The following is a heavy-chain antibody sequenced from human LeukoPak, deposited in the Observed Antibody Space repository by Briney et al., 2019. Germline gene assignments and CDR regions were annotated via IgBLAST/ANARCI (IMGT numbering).Heavy chain of an antibody. D-gene: IGHD2-2*01. Sequence: ASVKVSCKVSGYTLTELSIHWVRQAPGKGLEWMGGFDPEDGETIYAQKFQGRVTMTEDTSTDTAYMELSSLRSEDTAVYYCATDLPWDIVVVPAAKGLFDPWGQGTLVTVSS. J-gene: IGHJ5*02. CDR1: GYTLTELS. CDR3: ATDLPWDIVVVPAAKGLFDP. V-gene: IGHV1-24*01. CDR2: FDPEDGET.